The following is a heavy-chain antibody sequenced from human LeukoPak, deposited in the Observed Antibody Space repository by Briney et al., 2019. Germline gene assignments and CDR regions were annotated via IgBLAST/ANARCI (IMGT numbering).Heavy chain of an antibody. CDR3: ASRGSYCDSSGGNDAFDI. CDR2: ISSSSGTI. J-gene: IGHJ3*02. V-gene: IGHV3-48*04. Sequence: PGGSLRLSCGASGFTFSSYSMNWVRQAPGKGLEWVSYISSSSGTIHYADSVKGRFTISRDNGKNSLYLQMTSLRAEDTAVYYCASRGSYCDSSGGNDAFDIWGQGTMVTVSS. CDR1: GFTFSSYS. D-gene: IGHD3-22*01.